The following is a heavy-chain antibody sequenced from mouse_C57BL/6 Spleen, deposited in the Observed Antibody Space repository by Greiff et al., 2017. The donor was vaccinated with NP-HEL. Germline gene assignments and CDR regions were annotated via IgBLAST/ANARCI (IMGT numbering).Heavy chain of an antibody. Sequence: EVMLVESGGGLVQPGGSLKLSCAASGFTFSDYYMYWVRQTPEKRLEWVAYISNGGGSTYYPDTVKGRFTISRDNAKNTLYLQMSRLKSEDTAMYYCASLYGYLDWYFDVWGTGTTVTVSS. CDR1: GFTFSDYY. V-gene: IGHV5-12*01. CDR3: ASLYGYLDWYFDV. D-gene: IGHD2-2*01. J-gene: IGHJ1*03. CDR2: ISNGGGST.